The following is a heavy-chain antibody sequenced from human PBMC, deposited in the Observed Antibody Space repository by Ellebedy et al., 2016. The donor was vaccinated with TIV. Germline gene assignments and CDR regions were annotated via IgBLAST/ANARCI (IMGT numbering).Heavy chain of an antibody. Sequence: MPSETLSLTCSVSGSSISSGYYWGWIRQPPGRGLEWIGSMYHSGSHYYSPSLTSRVTISVDTSKNQLSLRLSSVTAADPAVYYCARDGAGRWDYWGPGTLVTVSS. CDR1: GSSISSGYY. CDR3: ARDGAGRWDY. D-gene: IGHD4-23*01. CDR2: MYHSGSH. V-gene: IGHV4-38-2*02. J-gene: IGHJ4*02.